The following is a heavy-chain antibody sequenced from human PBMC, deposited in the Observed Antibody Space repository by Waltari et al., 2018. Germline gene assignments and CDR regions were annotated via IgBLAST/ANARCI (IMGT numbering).Heavy chain of an antibody. CDR1: GGTFSTFA. V-gene: IGHV1-69*04. J-gene: IGHJ3*02. CDR3: ATQGRHYYDSPGIDALYI. D-gene: IGHD3-22*01. Sequence: QVQLVQSGAEVKEPGSSVKVSCKASGGTFSTFAISWVRQAPGQGLEWMGRIIPILGIATNPQKFQGRVTITADKSTTTADMELSSLRSEDTAVYYCATQGRHYYDSPGIDALYIWGQGTMITVSS. CDR2: IIPILGIA.